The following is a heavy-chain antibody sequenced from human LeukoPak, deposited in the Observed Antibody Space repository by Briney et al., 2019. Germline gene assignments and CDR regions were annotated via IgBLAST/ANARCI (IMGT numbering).Heavy chain of an antibody. CDR2: INPNSGGT. CDR1: GYSFIGYY. V-gene: IGHV1-2*02. CDR3: ARGRCSSRSCYLFDY. J-gene: IGHJ4*02. D-gene: IGHD2-2*01. Sequence: ASVKVSCKASGYSFIGYYMHWLRQAPGQGLEWMGWINPNSGGTSYAQKFQGRVTMTRDTSISTAYMELSRLRSDDTAVYYCARGRCSSRSCYLFDYWGQGTLVTVSS.